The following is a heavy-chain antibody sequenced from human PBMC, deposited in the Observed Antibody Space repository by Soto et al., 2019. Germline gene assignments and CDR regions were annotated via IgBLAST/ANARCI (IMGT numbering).Heavy chain of an antibody. J-gene: IGHJ4*02. CDR2: INPNSGGT. D-gene: IGHD2-2*01. CDR3: ARGSRAAAAMGLFDY. V-gene: IGHV1-2*04. CDR1: GYTFTGYY. Sequence: QVQLVQSGAEVKKPGASVKVSCKASGYTFTGYYMHWVRQAPGQGLEWMGWINPNSGGTNYAQKFQGWVTMTRDTAISTAYMELSRLRSDDTAVYYCARGSRAAAAMGLFDYWGQGTLVTVSS.